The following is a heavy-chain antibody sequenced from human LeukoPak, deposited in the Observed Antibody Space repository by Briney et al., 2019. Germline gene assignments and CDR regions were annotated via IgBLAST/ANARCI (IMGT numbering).Heavy chain of an antibody. D-gene: IGHD3-10*01. J-gene: IGHJ4*02. CDR2: ISGSGGST. V-gene: IGHV3-23*01. Sequence: GGSLRLPCAASGFTFSSYAMSWVRQAPGKGLEWVSAISGSGGSTYYADSVKGRFTISRDNSKNTLYLQMNSLRAEDTAVYYCAKTFFPYGSGKGDYWGQGTLGTFSS. CDR1: GFTFSSYA. CDR3: AKTFFPYGSGKGDY.